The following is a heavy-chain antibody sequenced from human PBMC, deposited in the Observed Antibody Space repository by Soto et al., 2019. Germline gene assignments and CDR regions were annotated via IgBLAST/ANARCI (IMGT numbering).Heavy chain of an antibody. J-gene: IGHJ5*02. V-gene: IGHV1-69*01. D-gene: IGHD2-2*01. CDR2: INPLFGTT. CDR1: GGTFSRYG. Sequence: QVQLVQSGAEVKKPGSSVKVSCKASGGTFSRYGISWVRQAPGQGLEWMGGINPLFGTTNYVQKFKGRVTITGDESTRTAAKECSSERSDDTASDYCATDSFREVDPWGQGTLVTVSS. CDR3: ATDSFREVDP.